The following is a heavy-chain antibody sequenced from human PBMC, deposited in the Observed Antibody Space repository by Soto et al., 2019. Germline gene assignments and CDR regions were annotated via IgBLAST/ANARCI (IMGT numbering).Heavy chain of an antibody. D-gene: IGHD3-16*01. V-gene: IGHV4-34*01. CDR3: ARGRVMITFGGAKRGYYFDY. J-gene: IGHJ4*02. CDR1: GGSFSGYY. Sequence: PSETLSLTCAVYGGSFSGYYWSWIRQPPGKGLEWIGEINHSGSTNYNPSLKSRVTISVDTSKNQFSLKLSSVTAADTAVYYCARGRVMITFGGAKRGYYFDYWGQGTLVTVSS. CDR2: INHSGST.